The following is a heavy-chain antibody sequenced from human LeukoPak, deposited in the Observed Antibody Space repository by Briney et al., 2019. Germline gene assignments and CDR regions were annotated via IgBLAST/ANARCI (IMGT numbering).Heavy chain of an antibody. CDR1: ESIFSSYG. CDR3: ARDKFRFDN. J-gene: IGHJ4*02. D-gene: IGHD3-10*01. CDR2: IWYNGSKK. Sequence: GGSLRLSCAASESIFSSYGMHWVRQAPGKGLEWVAVIWYNGSKKYYADSVKGRFTISRDSSKNTLYLQMNSLRSEDTAVYYCARDKFRFDNWGQGTLVTVTS. V-gene: IGHV3-33*01.